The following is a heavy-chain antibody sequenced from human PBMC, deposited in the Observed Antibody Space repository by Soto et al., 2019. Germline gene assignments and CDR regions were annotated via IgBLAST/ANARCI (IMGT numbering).Heavy chain of an antibody. D-gene: IGHD3-16*01. V-gene: IGHV4-38-2*02. CDR1: SYSINSGFF. CDR3: ARDTNSLDP. CDR2: IFHTGDT. J-gene: IGHJ5*02. Sequence: KPSETLSLTCSVSSYSINSGFFWGWIRQPPGKGLEWIGSIFHTGDTYYNPSLKSRITMSVDTSRNEFSLKLTSLTAADTAVYYCARDTNSLDPWGQGTLVTVSS.